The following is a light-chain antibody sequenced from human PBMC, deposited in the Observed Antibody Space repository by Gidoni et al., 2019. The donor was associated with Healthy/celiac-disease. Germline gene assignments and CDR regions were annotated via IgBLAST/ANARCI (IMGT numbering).Light chain of an antibody. V-gene: IGKV3-11*01. CDR1: QSVSSY. J-gene: IGKJ4*01. CDR2: DAS. Sequence: EIVLTQSPPTLSLSPGERATLSCRASQSVSSYLAWYQQKPGQAPRLLIYDASNRATGIPARFSGSGSGTDFTLTISSLEPEDFAVYYCQQRSNWLGLTFXGXTKVXIK. CDR3: QQRSNWLGLT.